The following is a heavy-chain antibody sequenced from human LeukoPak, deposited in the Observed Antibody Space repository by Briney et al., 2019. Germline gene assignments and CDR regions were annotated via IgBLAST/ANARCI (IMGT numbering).Heavy chain of an antibody. CDR3: ARDPYSGNYGNYYYYCMDV. D-gene: IGHD1-26*01. CDR1: GFTFSSYE. CDR2: ISSSGSTI. Sequence: GGSLRLSCAASGFTFSSYEMNWVRQAPGKGLEWVSYISSSGSTIYYADSVKGRFTISRDNAKNSLYLQMNSLGPEDTAVNYCARDPYSGNYGNYYYYCMDVWGKGTTVTISS. J-gene: IGHJ6*03. V-gene: IGHV3-48*03.